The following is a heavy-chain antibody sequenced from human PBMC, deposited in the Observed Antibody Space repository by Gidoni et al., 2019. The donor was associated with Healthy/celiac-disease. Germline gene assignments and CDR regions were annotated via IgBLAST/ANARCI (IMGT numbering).Heavy chain of an antibody. CDR3: AKMMDYGDYVPEFDY. Sequence: EVQLLESGGGLVQPGGSLSLSCAASGFPFSSYAMSWVRQAPGKGLEWVSAISGSGGSTYYADSVKGRFTISRDNSKNTLYLQMNSLRAEDTAVYYCAKMMDYGDYVPEFDYWGQGTLVTVSS. CDR1: GFPFSSYA. D-gene: IGHD4-17*01. V-gene: IGHV3-23*01. J-gene: IGHJ4*02. CDR2: ISGSGGST.